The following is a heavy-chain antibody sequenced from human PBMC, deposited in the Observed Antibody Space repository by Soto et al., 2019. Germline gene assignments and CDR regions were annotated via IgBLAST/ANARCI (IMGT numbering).Heavy chain of an antibody. Sequence: SVKVSCKASGGTFSSYAISWVRQAPGQGLEWMGGIIPIFGTANYAQKFQGRVTITADESTSTAYMELSSLRSEDTAVYYCARVVTIFGVVTYYFDYWGQGTLVTVSS. CDR1: GGTFSSYA. V-gene: IGHV1-69*13. CDR3: ARVVTIFGVVTYYFDY. D-gene: IGHD3-3*01. J-gene: IGHJ4*02. CDR2: IIPIFGTA.